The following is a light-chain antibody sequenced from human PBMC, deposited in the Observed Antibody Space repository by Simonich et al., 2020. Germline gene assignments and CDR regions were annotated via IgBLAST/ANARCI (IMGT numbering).Light chain of an antibody. CDR1: SSDVGSYNL. V-gene: IGLV2-23*01. J-gene: IGLJ2*01. Sequence: QSALTQPASVSGSPGQSITISCTGTSSDVGSYNLVSWYQQHPGKATKLMIYEGSKRPSGVSNRFSGSKSGNTASLTISGIQAEDEADYYCCSYAGSSNVVFGGGTKLTVL. CDR2: EGS. CDR3: CSYAGSSNVV.